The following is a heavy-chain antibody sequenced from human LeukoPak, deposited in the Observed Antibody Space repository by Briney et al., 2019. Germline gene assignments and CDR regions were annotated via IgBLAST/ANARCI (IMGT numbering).Heavy chain of an antibody. CDR1: GFTFSSYA. CDR2: ISGSGGST. V-gene: IGHV3-23*01. J-gene: IGHJ4*02. CDR3: ARGSMIVVVTNHDY. Sequence: PGGSLRLSCAASGFTFSSYAMSWVRQAPGKGLEWVSAISGSGGSTYYADSVKGRFTISRDNSKNTLYLQMNSLRAEDTAVYYCARGSMIVVVTNHDYWGQGTLVTVSS. D-gene: IGHD3-22*01.